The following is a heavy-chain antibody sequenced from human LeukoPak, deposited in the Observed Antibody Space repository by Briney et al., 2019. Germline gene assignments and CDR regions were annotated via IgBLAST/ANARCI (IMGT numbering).Heavy chain of an antibody. CDR1: GFTFDDYA. CDR3: AKDKSSGSSDAFDI. V-gene: IGHV3-9*03. D-gene: IGHD1-26*01. J-gene: IGHJ3*02. CDR2: ISWNSGSI. Sequence: GGSLRLSCAASGFTFDDYAMHWVQQAPGKGLEWVSGISWNSGSIGYADSVKGRFTISRDDAKNSLYLQMNSLRAEDMALYYCAKDKSSGSSDAFDIWGQGTMVTVSS.